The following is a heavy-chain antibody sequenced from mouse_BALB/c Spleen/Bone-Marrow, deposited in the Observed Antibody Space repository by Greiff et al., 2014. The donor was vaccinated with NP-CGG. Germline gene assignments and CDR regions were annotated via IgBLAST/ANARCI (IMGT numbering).Heavy chain of an antibody. J-gene: IGHJ4*01. D-gene: IGHD1-2*01. CDR1: GYSITSDYA. CDR3: ARNYGYLYALDY. V-gene: IGHV3-2*02. CDR2: ISYSGST. Sequence: VQLQQSGPGLVKPSQSLSLTCTVTGYSITSDYAWNWIRQFPGNKLEWVGYISYSGSTSYNPSLKSRISISRDTSKNQFFLQLNSVTTEDTATYYCARNYGYLYALDYWGQGTSVTVSS.